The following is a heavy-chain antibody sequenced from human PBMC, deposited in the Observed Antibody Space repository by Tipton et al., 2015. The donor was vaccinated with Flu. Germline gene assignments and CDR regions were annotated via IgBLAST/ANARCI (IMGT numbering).Heavy chain of an antibody. V-gene: IGHV4-38-2*02. D-gene: IGHD4-11*01. CDR3: ARRDYSSYVSVPKNWFDP. J-gene: IGHJ5*02. Sequence: TLSLTCTVSGDSMRSDYFWAWIRQAPGKGLEWFGNIHYSGSPHYNPSLKSRVTITVDTSKNQFSLRLTSMTAADTALYYCARRDYSSYVSVPKNWFDPWGQGTLVTVSS. CDR1: GDSMRSDYF. CDR2: IHYSGSP.